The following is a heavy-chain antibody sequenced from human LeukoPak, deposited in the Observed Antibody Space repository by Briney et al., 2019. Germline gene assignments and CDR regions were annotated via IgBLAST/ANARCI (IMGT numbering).Heavy chain of an antibody. CDR2: IHYSGRT. V-gene: IGHV4-31*03. CDR1: GGSISSGGYY. D-gene: IGHD5-12*01. CDR3: ARSNSGSNFDY. J-gene: IGHJ4*02. Sequence: SETLSLTCTGSGGSISSGGYYWSWIRQHPGKGLECIGYIHYSGRTYYNPSLKSRVTISVDTSKNQFSLKLSSVTAADTAVYYCARSNSGSNFDYWGQGTLVTVSS.